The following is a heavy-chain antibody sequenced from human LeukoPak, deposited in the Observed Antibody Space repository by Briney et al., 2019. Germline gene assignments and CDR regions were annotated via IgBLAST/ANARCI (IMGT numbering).Heavy chain of an antibody. CDR1: GGSFSGYY. Sequence: SETLSLTCAVYGGSFSGYYWSWIRQPPGKGLEWIGEINHSGSTNYNPSLKSRVTISIDTSTSSFSLKLTSVTAADTAVYYCARGNWSYGYWGQGTLVTVSS. V-gene: IGHV4-34*01. CDR3: ARGNWSYGY. J-gene: IGHJ4*02. CDR2: INHSGST. D-gene: IGHD1-7*01.